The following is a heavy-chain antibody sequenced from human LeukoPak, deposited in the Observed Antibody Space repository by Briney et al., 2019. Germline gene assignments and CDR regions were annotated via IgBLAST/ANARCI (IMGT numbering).Heavy chain of an antibody. J-gene: IGHJ1*01. CDR3: AITVDCRATTDCYSYFHH. V-gene: IGHV3-74*03. CDR2: VSNDGTYT. CDR1: GFTFSSYF. D-gene: IGHD2-21*02. Sequence: HAGGSLRPSCAASGFTFSSYFMHWVRQAPGKGLVWVSRVSNDGTYTEYADSVKGRFTISRDNAKDTLYLQVNSLRAEDTAVYYCAITVDCRATTDCYSYFHHWGQGTLVTVSS.